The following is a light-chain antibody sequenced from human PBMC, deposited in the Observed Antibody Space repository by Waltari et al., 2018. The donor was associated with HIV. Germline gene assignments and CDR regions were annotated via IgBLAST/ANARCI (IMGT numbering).Light chain of an antibody. Sequence: DIVMTQSPLSLPVNPGEPASLSCTSIQSLLHSNGYNFLDWYLQKPGQSPQLLIYLGSNRASGVPDRFSGSGSGTDFTLKISRVEAEDVGVYYCMQALQTPYTFGQGTKLEIK. CDR3: MQALQTPYT. J-gene: IGKJ2*01. CDR1: QSLLHSNGYNF. V-gene: IGKV2-28*01. CDR2: LGS.